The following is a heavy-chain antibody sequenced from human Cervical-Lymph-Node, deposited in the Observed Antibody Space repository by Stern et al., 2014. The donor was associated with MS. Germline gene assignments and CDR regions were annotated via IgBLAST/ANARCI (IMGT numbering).Heavy chain of an antibody. D-gene: IGHD6-13*01. V-gene: IGHV1-69*01. J-gene: IGHJ5*02. CDR3: ALSSETSDRWYSLGYDL. Sequence: QMQLGQSGAEVTKPGSSVKVSCKASGGTFSKFPSSWVRQAPGQGLEWMGGIFPVFGTPTYAQEFRGRVTITADVSTSTVYMELSSLRSDDTAVHYCALSSETSDRWYSLGYDLWGQGTLVTVSS. CDR1: GGTFSKFP. CDR2: IFPVFGTP.